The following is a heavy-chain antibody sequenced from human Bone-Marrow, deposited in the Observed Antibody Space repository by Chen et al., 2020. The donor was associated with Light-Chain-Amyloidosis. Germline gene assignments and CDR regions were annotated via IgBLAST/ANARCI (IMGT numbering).Heavy chain of an antibody. V-gene: IGHV3-33*01. CDR3: ARELPITIFGTVTGPARAEDYHYYGMDV. CDR1: GFTFSSSG. Sequence: QVQLVESGGGVVQPGRSLRLSCAASGFTFSSSGMHWVRQAPGKGLEWVAVIWSDGSKKYFVDSVKGRFTISRDNPKNTLYLQMNSLRAEDTAVYYCARELPITIFGTVTGPARAEDYHYYGMDVWGQGTTVTVSS. J-gene: IGHJ6*02. CDR2: IWSDGSKK. D-gene: IGHD3-9*01.